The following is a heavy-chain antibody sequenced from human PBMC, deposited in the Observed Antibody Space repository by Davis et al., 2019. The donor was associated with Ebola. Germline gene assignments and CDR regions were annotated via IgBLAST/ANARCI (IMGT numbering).Heavy chain of an antibody. D-gene: IGHD2/OR15-2a*01. Sequence: GGSLRLSCAASGFAFSYYWMNWVRQAPGKGLEWVSYISGSGDVIYYADSVKGRFTISRDNAKNSQFLQMDSLRAEDTAVYYCATAPFYSTRTFSLDYWGRGTLVTVSA. CDR1: GFAFSYYW. V-gene: IGHV3-48*04. CDR3: ATAPFYSTRTFSLDY. J-gene: IGHJ4*02. CDR2: ISGSGDVI.